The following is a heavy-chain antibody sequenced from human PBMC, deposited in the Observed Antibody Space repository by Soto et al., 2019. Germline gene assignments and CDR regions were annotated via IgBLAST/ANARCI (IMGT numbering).Heavy chain of an antibody. V-gene: IGHV1-46*01. CDR3: AREAATTGFWFDP. CDR1: GYTFTSYY. D-gene: IGHD1-26*01. CDR2: INPSGGST. J-gene: IGHJ5*02. Sequence: ASVKVSCKASGYTFTSYYIHWVRQAPGQGLEWMGIINPSGGSTSYAQKFQGRVTMTRDTSTSTVYMELSSLRSEDTAVYYCAREAATTGFWFDPWGQGTLVTVSS.